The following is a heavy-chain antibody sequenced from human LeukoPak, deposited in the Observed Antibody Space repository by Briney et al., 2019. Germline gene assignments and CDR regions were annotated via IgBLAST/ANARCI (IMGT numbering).Heavy chain of an antibody. Sequence: ASVKVSCKASGYTFTSYAMNWVRQAPGQGLEWMGWINTNTGNPTYAQGFTGRFVFSLDTSVSTAYLQIRSLKAEDTAVYYCAREGPPWFGEFHGIVDYWGQGTLVTVSS. CDR2: INTNTGNP. CDR1: GYTFTSYA. J-gene: IGHJ4*02. D-gene: IGHD3-10*01. CDR3: AREGPPWFGEFHGIVDY. V-gene: IGHV7-4-1*02.